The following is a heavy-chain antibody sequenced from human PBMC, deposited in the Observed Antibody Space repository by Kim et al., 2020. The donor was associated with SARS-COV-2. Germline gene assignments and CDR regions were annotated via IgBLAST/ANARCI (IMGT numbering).Heavy chain of an antibody. CDR1: GFTFEDYA. V-gene: IGHV3-9*01. J-gene: IGHJ4*02. D-gene: IGHD3-16*01. CDR2: IGWNSRGI. Sequence: GGSLRLSCAASGFTFEDYAMHWVRQSPGKGLEWVSGIGWNSRGIGYADSVKGRFTISRDNAKNSLYLQMNSLTPEDTALYYCAAKIGGQTSFDYWGQGTLVIVSS. CDR3: AAKIGGQTSFDY.